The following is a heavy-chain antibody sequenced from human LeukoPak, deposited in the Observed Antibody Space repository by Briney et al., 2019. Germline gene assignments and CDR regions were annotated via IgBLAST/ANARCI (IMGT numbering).Heavy chain of an antibody. J-gene: IGHJ3*02. V-gene: IGHV1-24*01. Sequence: GASVKVSCKVSGYTLTELSMHWVRQAPGKGLEWMGGFDPEDGETIYAQKFQGRVTMTEDTSTVTAYMELSSLRSEDTAVYYCATDYGAVGAFDIWGQGTMVTVSS. D-gene: IGHD4-17*01. CDR2: FDPEDGET. CDR1: GYTLTELS. CDR3: ATDYGAVGAFDI.